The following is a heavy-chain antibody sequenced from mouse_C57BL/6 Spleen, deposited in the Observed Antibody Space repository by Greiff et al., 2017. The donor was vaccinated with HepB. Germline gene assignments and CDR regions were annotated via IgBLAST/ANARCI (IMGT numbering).Heavy chain of an antibody. Sequence: QVQLQQSGAELVRPGSSVKLSCKASGYTFTSYWMDWVKQRPGQGLEWIGNIYPSDSETHYNQKFKDKATLTVDKSSSTAYMQLSSLTSEDSAVYYCARSVYDYLYYAMDYWGQGTSVTVSS. D-gene: IGHD2-4*01. CDR3: ARSVYDYLYYAMDY. V-gene: IGHV1-61*01. J-gene: IGHJ4*01. CDR1: GYTFTSYW. CDR2: IYPSDSET.